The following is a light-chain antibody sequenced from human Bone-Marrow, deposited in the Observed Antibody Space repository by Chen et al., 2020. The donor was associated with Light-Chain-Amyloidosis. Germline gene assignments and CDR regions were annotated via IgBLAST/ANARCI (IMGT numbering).Light chain of an antibody. CDR3: QQYNSYPLT. Sequence: DIRMTQSPSTLSASVGDRVTITCRASQSISSWLAWYQQKPGKAPKLLIYKASSLESGVPSRFSGRGSGTEVTLTISSLQPDDFATYYCQQYNSYPLTFGGGTKVEIK. CDR2: KAS. CDR1: QSISSW. J-gene: IGKJ4*01. V-gene: IGKV1-5*03.